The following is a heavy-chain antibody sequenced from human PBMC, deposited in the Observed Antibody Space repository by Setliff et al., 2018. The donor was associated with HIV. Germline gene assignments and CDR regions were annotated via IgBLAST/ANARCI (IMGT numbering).Heavy chain of an antibody. V-gene: IGHV4-38-2*02. J-gene: IGHJ4*02. CDR1: HDSISRDYY. CDR2: IYYTGST. CDR3: ARWIVSGGSFPSFDS. Sequence: SETLSLTCTVSHDSISRDYYWAWIRQPPGKGLEGIGAIYYTGSTYYNPSLKSRVTILGDTSKNQFSLNLRSVTAADTALYYCARWIVSGGSFPSFDSWGQGTLVTVSS. D-gene: IGHD2-15*01.